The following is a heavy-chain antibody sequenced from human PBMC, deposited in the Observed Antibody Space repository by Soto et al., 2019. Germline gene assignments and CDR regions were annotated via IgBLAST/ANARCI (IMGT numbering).Heavy chain of an antibody. J-gene: IGHJ4*02. CDR2: IDPSDSYT. CDR3: ARLEIYCSGGSCYRPY. Sequence: GESLKISCKGSGYSFTSYLISWVRQMPGKGLEWMGRIDPSDSYTNYSPSFQGHVTISADKSIGTAYLQWSSLKASDTAMYYCARLEIYCSGGSCYRPYWGQGTLVTVSS. D-gene: IGHD2-15*01. V-gene: IGHV5-10-1*01. CDR1: GYSFTSYL.